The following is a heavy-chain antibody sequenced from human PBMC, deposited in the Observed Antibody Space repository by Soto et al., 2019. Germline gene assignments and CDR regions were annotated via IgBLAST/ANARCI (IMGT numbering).Heavy chain of an antibody. D-gene: IGHD1-1*01. Sequence: EVQLVESGGGLVQPGGSLRLSCAASGFTFSSYSMNWVRQAPGKGLEWVSYISSSSSTIYYADSVKGRFTISRDNSKNSLYLQMNSLRAEDTAVYYCARKMNWNLGMDVWGQGTTVTVSS. CDR2: ISSSSSTI. CDR1: GFTFSSYS. V-gene: IGHV3-48*01. J-gene: IGHJ6*02. CDR3: ARKMNWNLGMDV.